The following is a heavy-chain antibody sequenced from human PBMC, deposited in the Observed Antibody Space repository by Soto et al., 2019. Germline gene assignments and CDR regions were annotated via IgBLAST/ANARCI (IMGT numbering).Heavy chain of an antibody. CDR2: ISYDGSNK. D-gene: IGHD3-22*01. CDR1: GFTFSSYA. CDR3: ARAKGRQIVVAPFDY. V-gene: IGHV3-30-3*01. J-gene: IGHJ4*02. Sequence: QVQLVESGGGVVQPGRSLRLSCAASGFTFSSYAMHWVRQAPGKGLEWVAVISYDGSNKYYADSVKGRFTISRYNSKNTLYLQMNSLRAEDTAVYYCARAKGRQIVVAPFDYWGQGTLVTVSS.